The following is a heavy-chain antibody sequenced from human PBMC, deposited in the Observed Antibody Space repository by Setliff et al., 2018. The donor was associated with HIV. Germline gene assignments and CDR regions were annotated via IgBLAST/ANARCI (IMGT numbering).Heavy chain of an antibody. V-gene: IGHV4-34*01. CDR2: INHSGSP. Sequence: PSETLSLTCAFYVESFSGFYWSWIRQPPGKGLEWIGEINHSGSPNYNPSLKSRVTISVDTSKNHFSLRLNSVTAADTAVYYCARDRSYPFPYWDYWGQGTLVTVSS. CDR3: ARDRSYPFPYWDY. D-gene: IGHD2-8*02. J-gene: IGHJ4*02. CDR1: VESFSGFY.